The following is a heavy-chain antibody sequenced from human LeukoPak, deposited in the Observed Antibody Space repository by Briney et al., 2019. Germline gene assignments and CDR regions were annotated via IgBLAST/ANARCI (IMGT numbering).Heavy chain of an antibody. CDR2: INPSGGST. J-gene: IGHJ3*02. D-gene: IGHD3-3*01. Sequence: ASVKVSCKASGYTFTSYGISWVRQAPGQGLEWMGLINPSGGSTNYAQKFQGRVTMTRDTSSSTAYMELSRLRFDDTVVYYCARGPRITIFGVVMANDAFDIWGQGTMVTVSS. CDR1: GYTFTSYG. CDR3: ARGPRITIFGVVMANDAFDI. V-gene: IGHV1-46*01.